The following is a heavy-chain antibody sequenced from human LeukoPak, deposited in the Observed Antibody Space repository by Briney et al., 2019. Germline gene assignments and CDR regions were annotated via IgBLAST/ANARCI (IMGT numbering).Heavy chain of an antibody. Sequence: GGSLRLSCTASGFNFSYYAIHWVRQAPGKGLAWVALIWFDGPNEYYEDSVKGRFTISRDNSKDTVFLQMNSLTVDDTAVYYCARLVGGTTGATDFWGQGSLVSVS. CDR3: ARLVGGTTGATDF. CDR1: GFNFSYYA. D-gene: IGHD1-26*01. V-gene: IGHV3-33*01. J-gene: IGHJ4*02. CDR2: IWFDGPNE.